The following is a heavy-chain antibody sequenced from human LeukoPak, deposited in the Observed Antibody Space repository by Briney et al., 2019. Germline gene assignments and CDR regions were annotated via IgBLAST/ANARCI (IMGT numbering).Heavy chain of an antibody. CDR2: VKSDGSNP. Sequence: PGGSLRLSCAASRFSFSNYWMHWVRQAPGKGLVWVSRVKSDGSNPSYADSVKGRFTISRDNAENMLYLQMNTLGAEDTAVYYCARDIVSGSGSIDYWGQGTLVTVSS. V-gene: IGHV3-74*01. CDR3: ARDIVSGSGSIDY. J-gene: IGHJ4*02. CDR1: RFSFSNYW. D-gene: IGHD3-10*01.